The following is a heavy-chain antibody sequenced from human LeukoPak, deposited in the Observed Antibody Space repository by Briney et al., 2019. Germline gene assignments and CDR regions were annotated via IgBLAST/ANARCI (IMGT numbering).Heavy chain of an antibody. J-gene: IGHJ6*02. Sequence: SETLSLTCAVYGGSFSDYFWGWIRQPPGKGLEWIGEINHSGRTYYNPSLKGRVTISVDTSKNQFSLNLSSVTAADTAVYYCAGDVVVRPAANHYGMDVWGQGTTVTVSS. CDR2: INHSGRT. CDR3: AGDVVVRPAANHYGMDV. D-gene: IGHD2-2*01. CDR1: GGSFSDYF. V-gene: IGHV4-34*01.